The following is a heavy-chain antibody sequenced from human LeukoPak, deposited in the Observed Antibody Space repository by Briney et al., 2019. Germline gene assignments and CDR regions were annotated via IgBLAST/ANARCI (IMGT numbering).Heavy chain of an antibody. CDR2: IYYSGST. J-gene: IGHJ5*02. CDR3: ARGSRGYAVAPSSPGKENWFDP. CDR1: GGSISSYY. V-gene: IGHV4-59*01. Sequence: SETLSLTCTVSGGSISSYYWSWIRQPPGKGLEWIGYIYYSGSTNYNPSLKSRVTISVDTSKDQFSLKLSSVTAADTAVYYCARGSRGYAVAPSSPGKENWFDPWGQGTLVTVSS. D-gene: IGHD2-8*01.